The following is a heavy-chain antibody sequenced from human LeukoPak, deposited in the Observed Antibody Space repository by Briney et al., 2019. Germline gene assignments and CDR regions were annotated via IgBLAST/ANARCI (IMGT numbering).Heavy chain of an antibody. CDR3: ASDLSYRRDDAFDL. CDR2: INSNSNYI. Sequence: GGSLRLSCAASGFIFSRYRMNWVRQAPGRGLEWVAHINSNSNYIYYTDSVKGRFTLSRENAMDSLYLQMSSLRAEDTAVYYCASDLSYRRDDAFDLWGQGTMV. V-gene: IGHV3-21*05. J-gene: IGHJ3*01. CDR1: GFIFSRYR. D-gene: IGHD2-8*01.